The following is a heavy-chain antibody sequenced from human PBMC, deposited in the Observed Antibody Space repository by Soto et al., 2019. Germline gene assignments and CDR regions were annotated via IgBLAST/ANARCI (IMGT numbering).Heavy chain of an antibody. V-gene: IGHV1-8*01. CDR2: MNPNSGNT. J-gene: IGHJ4*02. Sequence: ASVKVSCKASGYTFTSYDINWVRQATGQGLEWMGWMNPNSGNTGYAQKFQGRVTMTRNTSISTAYMELSSLGSEDTAVYYCARGRPQDIVLMVYAISPYYFDYWGQGTLVTVSS. CDR3: ARGRPQDIVLMVYAISPYYFDY. CDR1: GYTFTSYD. D-gene: IGHD2-8*01.